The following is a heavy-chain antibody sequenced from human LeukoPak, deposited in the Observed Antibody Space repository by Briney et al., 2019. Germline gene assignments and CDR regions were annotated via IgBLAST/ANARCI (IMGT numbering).Heavy chain of an antibody. D-gene: IGHD3-22*01. Sequence: SQTLSLTCTVSGGSISSGSYYWSWIRQPAGKGLEWIGRIYTSGSTNYNPSLKSRVTISVDTSKNQFSLKLSSVTAADTAVYYCARDLGSYYDSSGYYHHDAFDIWGQGTMVTVSS. J-gene: IGHJ3*02. CDR1: GGSISSGSYY. CDR2: IYTSGST. V-gene: IGHV4-61*02. CDR3: ARDLGSYYDSSGYYHHDAFDI.